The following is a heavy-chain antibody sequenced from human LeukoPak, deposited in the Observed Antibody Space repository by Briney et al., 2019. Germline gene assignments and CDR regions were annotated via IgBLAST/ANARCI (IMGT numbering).Heavy chain of an antibody. D-gene: IGHD3-10*01. Sequence: SETLSLACAVYGGSFSGYYWSWIRQPPGKGLEWIGEINHSGSTNYNPSLKSRVTISVDTSKNQFSLKLSSVTAADTAVYYCASGPWFGDPSVWGQGTLVTVSS. CDR3: ASGPWFGDPSV. V-gene: IGHV4-34*01. CDR1: GGSFSGYY. J-gene: IGHJ4*02. CDR2: INHSGST.